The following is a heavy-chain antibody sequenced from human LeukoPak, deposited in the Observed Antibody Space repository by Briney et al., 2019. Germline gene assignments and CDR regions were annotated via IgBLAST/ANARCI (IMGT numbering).Heavy chain of an antibody. V-gene: IGHV4-4*07. CDR3: AIKNRATDYYYYYMDV. CDR2: IYTSGST. Sequence: SETLSLTCTVSGGSISSCYWSWIRQPAGKGLEWIGRIYTSGSTNYNPSLKSRVTMSVDTSKNQFSLKLSSVTAADTAVYYCAIKNRATDYYYYYMDVWGKGTTVTVSS. CDR1: GGSISSCY. J-gene: IGHJ6*03.